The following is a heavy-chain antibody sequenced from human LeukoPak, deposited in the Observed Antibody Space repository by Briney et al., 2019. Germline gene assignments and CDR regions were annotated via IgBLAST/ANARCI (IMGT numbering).Heavy chain of an antibody. D-gene: IGHD2-8*01. V-gene: IGHV3-11*05. Sequence: GGSLRLSCAAWGFIFRDHYTSWIRQAPGKGLEWVSYISSSSSYTNYADSVKGRFTISRDNAKNSLYLQMNSLRAEDTAVYCCARDLYYMANAYYHGLDVWGQGTTVTVSS. J-gene: IGHJ6*02. CDR3: ARDLYYMANAYYHGLDV. CDR1: GFIFRDHY. CDR2: ISSSSSYT.